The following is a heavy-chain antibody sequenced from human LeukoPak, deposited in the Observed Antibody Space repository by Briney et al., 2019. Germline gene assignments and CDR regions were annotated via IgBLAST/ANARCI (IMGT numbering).Heavy chain of an antibody. V-gene: IGHV1-8*02. CDR1: GGTFSSYA. CDR3: ARGPRFLEWLFQGYYMDV. D-gene: IGHD3-3*01. Sequence: ASVKVSCKASGGTFSSYAINWVRQATGQGLEWMGWMNPNSGDTGYAQKFQGRVAMTMNTSISTVYMELSSLRSEDTAVYYCARGPRFLEWLFQGYYMDVWGKGTPVTVSS. J-gene: IGHJ6*03. CDR2: MNPNSGDT.